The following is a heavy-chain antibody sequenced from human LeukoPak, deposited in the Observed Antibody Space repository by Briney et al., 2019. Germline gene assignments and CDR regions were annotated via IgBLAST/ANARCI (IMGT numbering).Heavy chain of an antibody. CDR2: ISRSSSYI. CDR3: ARRVGVNFDY. CDR1: GFTFSSYS. Sequence: GGSLRLSCAASGFTFSSYSMNWVRQAPGKGLEWVSFISRSSSYIYYADSVKGRFTIYSDNAKNSLYLQMNSLRDEDTAVYYCARRVGVNFDYWGQGTLVTVSS. J-gene: IGHJ4*02. V-gene: IGHV3-21*01. D-gene: IGHD1-26*01.